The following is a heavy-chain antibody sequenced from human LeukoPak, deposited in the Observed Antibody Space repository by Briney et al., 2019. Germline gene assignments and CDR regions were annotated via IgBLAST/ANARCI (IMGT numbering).Heavy chain of an antibody. CDR3: ARVPYGDYYYYYGMDV. J-gene: IGHJ6*02. CDR2: ISAYNGNT. D-gene: IGHD4-17*01. CDR1: GYTFTSYG. V-gene: IGHV1-18*01. Sequence: ASVKVSCKASGYTFTSYGISWVRQAPGQGLEWMGWISAYNGNTNYAQKLQGRVTMTTDTSTCTAYMELRSLRSDDTAVYYCARVPYGDYYYYYGMDVWGQGTTVTVSS.